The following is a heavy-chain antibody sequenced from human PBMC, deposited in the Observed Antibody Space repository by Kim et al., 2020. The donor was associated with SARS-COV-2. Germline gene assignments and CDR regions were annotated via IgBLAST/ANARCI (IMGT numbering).Heavy chain of an antibody. J-gene: IGHJ4*02. CDR2: IKQDGSEK. CDR3: ASHFAATSQRGSFDY. CDR1: GFTFSRYW. Sequence: GGSLRLSCAASGFTFSRYWMSWVRQAPGKGLEWVANIKQDGSEKDYVDSVKGRFTISRDNAGNSLFLQMNSLRAEDTAVYYCASHFAATSQRGSFDYWGPGALVTVSS. D-gene: IGHD3-16*01. V-gene: IGHV3-7*01.